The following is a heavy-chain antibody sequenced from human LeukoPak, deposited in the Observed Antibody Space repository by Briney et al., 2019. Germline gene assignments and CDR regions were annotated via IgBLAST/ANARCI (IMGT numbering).Heavy chain of an antibody. CDR3: ARDTGSGYVRGG. CDR1: GDSINNYY. CDR2: IYYSGST. V-gene: IGHV4-59*01. D-gene: IGHD3-10*02. Sequence: PSETLSLTRTVSGDSINNYYWSWIRQAPGKGLEWIGYIYYSGSTNYNPSLKSRVTISIDTSKTQFSLKLTSVTAADTAVYYCARDTGSGYVRGGWGQGTLVTVSS. J-gene: IGHJ4*02.